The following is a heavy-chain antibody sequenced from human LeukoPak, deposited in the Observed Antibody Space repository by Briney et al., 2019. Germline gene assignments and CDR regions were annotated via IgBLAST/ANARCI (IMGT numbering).Heavy chain of an antibody. CDR3: ARGGYCSSTSCYFGYYMDV. D-gene: IGHD2-2*01. V-gene: IGHV3-33*01. Sequence: GGSLRLSCAASGFTFSSYGMHWVRQAPGKGLEWVAVIWYDGSNKYYADSVKGRFTISRDNSKNTLYLQMNSLRAEDTAVYYCARGGYCSSTSCYFGYYMDVWGKGTTVTVSS. J-gene: IGHJ6*03. CDR2: IWYDGSNK. CDR1: GFTFSSYG.